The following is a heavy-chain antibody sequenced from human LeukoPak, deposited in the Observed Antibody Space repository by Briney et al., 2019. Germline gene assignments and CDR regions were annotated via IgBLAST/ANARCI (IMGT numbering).Heavy chain of an antibody. CDR2: INPNSGGT. Sequence: GASVKVSCKASGYTFTGYYMHWVRQAPGQGLEWMGWINPNSGGTNYAQKFQRWVTMTRDTSISTAYMELSRLRSDDTAVYYCARAFKTMAWFDPWGQGTLVTVSS. CDR3: ARAFKTMAWFDP. J-gene: IGHJ5*02. V-gene: IGHV1-2*04. D-gene: IGHD4/OR15-4a*01. CDR1: GYTFTGYY.